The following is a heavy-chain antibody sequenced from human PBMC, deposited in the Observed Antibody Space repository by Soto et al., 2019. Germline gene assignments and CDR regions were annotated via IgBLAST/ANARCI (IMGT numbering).Heavy chain of an antibody. D-gene: IGHD5-12*01. V-gene: IGHV3-48*03. Sequence: GGSLRLSCSASGFTFNSYEMNWVRQAPGKGLEWVSDISTSGWTKYYADSVKGRFTISRDNARNSLYLQMNSLRAEDTAVYYCARDMATTQAFDYWGHGILVTVSS. CDR1: GFTFNSYE. CDR3: ARDMATTQAFDY. J-gene: IGHJ4*01. CDR2: ISTSGWTK.